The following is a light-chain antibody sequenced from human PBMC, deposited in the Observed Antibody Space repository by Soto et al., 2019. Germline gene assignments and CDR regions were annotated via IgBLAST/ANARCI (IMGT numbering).Light chain of an antibody. CDR2: SAF. CDR1: QSVGIS. V-gene: IGKV3-20*01. CDR3: HQFGSFPRT. Sequence: DIVLTQSPGTLSLSPGERATLSCRASQSVGISLSWYQHKSGQPPRLLIYSAFNSATGIPERFSGSGAGTDFTLTISRLEPEDFAVYSCHQFGSFPRTCGQGTQVVIK. J-gene: IGKJ1*01.